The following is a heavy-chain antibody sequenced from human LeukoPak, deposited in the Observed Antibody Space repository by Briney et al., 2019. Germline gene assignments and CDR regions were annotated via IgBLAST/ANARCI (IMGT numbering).Heavy chain of an antibody. D-gene: IGHD6-13*01. J-gene: IGHJ4*02. CDR2: IHGDGSTT. Sequence: GGSLRLSCAASGFTFSRYWMHWVRQAPGKGLVWVSRIHGDGSTTTYADSVKGRFTIAKDNAKNTLYLQVNTLRAEDTAVYYCARGMHTSSWNYFDYWGQGTLVTVSS. V-gene: IGHV3-74*01. CDR1: GFTFSRYW. CDR3: ARGMHTSSWNYFDY.